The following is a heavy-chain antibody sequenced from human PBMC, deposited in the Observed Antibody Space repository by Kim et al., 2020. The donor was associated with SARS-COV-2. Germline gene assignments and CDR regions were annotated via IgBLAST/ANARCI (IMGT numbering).Heavy chain of an antibody. D-gene: IGHD6-6*01. Sequence: SQTLSLTCAISGDSVSSNSAAWNWLRQSPSRGLEWLGRTFYGSKWNNDYAVPLKSRIIINPDTSGNQFSLQLNSVTPEDTAVYFCARWVHSSRIFDYWGQ. CDR1: GDSVSSNSAA. CDR2: TFYGSKWNN. V-gene: IGHV6-1*01. J-gene: IGHJ4*02. CDR3: ARWVHSSRIFDY.